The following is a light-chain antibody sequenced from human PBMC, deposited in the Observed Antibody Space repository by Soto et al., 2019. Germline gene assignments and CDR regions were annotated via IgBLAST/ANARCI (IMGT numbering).Light chain of an antibody. CDR3: QVRDSTSDHPDAV. J-gene: IGLJ7*01. CDR2: YDS. CDR1: NIGSKS. V-gene: IGLV3-21*04. Sequence: SYELTQPPSVSVAPGKTARITCGGNNIGSKSVHWYQQKPGQAPVLVISYDSDRPSGIPERFSGSNSGNTATLTISRVEAGDEADYYCQVRDSTSDHPDAVFGGGTQLTVL.